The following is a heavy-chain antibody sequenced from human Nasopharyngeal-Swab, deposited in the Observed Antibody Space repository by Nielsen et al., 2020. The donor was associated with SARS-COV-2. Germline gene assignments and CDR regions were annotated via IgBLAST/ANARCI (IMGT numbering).Heavy chain of an antibody. CDR3: ARDRNGDYGDY. V-gene: IGHV3-74*01. CDR2: INSDGSST. CDR1: GFTVSSNY. Sequence: GESLKISCAASGFTVSSNYMSWVRQAPGKGLVWVSRINSDGSSTSYADSVKGRFTISRDNAKNTLYLQMNSLRAEDTAVYYCARDRNGDYGDYWGQGTLVTVSS. D-gene: IGHD4-17*01. J-gene: IGHJ4*02.